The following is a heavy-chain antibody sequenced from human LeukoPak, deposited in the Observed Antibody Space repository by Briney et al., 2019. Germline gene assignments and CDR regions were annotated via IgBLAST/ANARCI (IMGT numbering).Heavy chain of an antibody. CDR1: GFIFNNYA. D-gene: IGHD6-19*01. J-gene: IGHJ4*02. Sequence: GGSLRLSCAGSGFIFNNYAMHWVRQPPGKGLEWVSGISWNSGSIDYADSVKGRFTISRDNAKSSLYLQMYSLRVEDTAFYYCAKDNRRHYTSGPNPDSLHWGQGALVTVSS. V-gene: IGHV3-9*01. CDR2: ISWNSGSI. CDR3: AKDNRRHYTSGPNPDSLH.